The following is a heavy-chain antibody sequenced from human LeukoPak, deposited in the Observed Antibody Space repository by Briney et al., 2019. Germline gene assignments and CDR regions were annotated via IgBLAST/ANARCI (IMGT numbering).Heavy chain of an antibody. CDR2: IYYSGNT. Sequence: SETLSLTCTVSGGSISCSSYYWGWIRQPPGKGLEWIGSIYYSGNTNYNPSLESRVTISVDTPNSQFALKLSSLTTADTAVYYCARGPSYPQYWYFDLWGRGTLVTVSS. J-gene: IGHJ2*01. CDR3: ARGPSYPQYWYFDL. V-gene: IGHV4-39*06. CDR1: GGSISCSSYY.